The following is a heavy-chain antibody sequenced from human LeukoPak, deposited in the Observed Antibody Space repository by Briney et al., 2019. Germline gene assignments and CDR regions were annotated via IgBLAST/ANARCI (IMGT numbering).Heavy chain of an antibody. Sequence: SETLSLTCTVSGDSINNYYWSWIRQPPAKGLEWIGNINYSGSSNSNPSLKSRVTISVDTSKNQFSLKLSSVTAADTAVYYCARGGYSSGWNWFDPWGQGTLVTVSS. D-gene: IGHD6-19*01. J-gene: IGHJ5*02. CDR2: INYSGSS. CDR1: GDSINNYY. CDR3: ARGGYSSGWNWFDP. V-gene: IGHV4-59*01.